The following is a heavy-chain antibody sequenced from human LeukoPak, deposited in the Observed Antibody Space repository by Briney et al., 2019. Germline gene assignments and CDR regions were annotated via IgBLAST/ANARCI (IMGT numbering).Heavy chain of an antibody. D-gene: IGHD1-26*01. CDR1: GYTFTGYY. CDR3: ARDPIVGATEGFDY. CDR2: INPNSGGT. Sequence: ASVKVSCKASGYTFTGYYMHWVRQAPGQGLEWMGWINPNSGGTNYAQKFQGRVTMTRDTSISTAYMELSRLRSDDTAVYHCARDPIVGATEGFDYWGQGTLVTVSS. V-gene: IGHV1-2*02. J-gene: IGHJ4*02.